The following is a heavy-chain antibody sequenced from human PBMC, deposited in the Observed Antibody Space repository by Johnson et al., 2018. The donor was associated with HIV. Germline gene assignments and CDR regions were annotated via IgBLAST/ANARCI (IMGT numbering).Heavy chain of an antibody. CDR3: ARAPHDAFDV. CDR2: ISYDGSIT. J-gene: IGHJ3*01. V-gene: IGHV3-30*04. CDR1: GFTFSSYA. Sequence: QMQLVESGGGVVQPGRSLRLSCAASGFTFSSYAMHWVRHAPGKGLEWVALISYDGSITYYADSVKGRFTISRDNSKNTLYLQMNSPRAEDTAVYYCARAPHDAFDVWGQGTMVTVSS.